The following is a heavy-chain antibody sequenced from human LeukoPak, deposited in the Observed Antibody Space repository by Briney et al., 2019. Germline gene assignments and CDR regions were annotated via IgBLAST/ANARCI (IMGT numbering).Heavy chain of an antibody. CDR3: ARDWELSRDY. V-gene: IGHV3-23*01. Sequence: PGGSLRLSCAASGFTFRNYYMSWVRQAPGKGLEWVSAISGSGDSIFYADSVKGRFTISRDNAENSVHLQMNSLRAEDTAVYYCARDWELSRDYWGQGTLVTVSS. CDR2: ISGSGDSI. D-gene: IGHD1-7*01. J-gene: IGHJ4*02. CDR1: GFTFRNYY.